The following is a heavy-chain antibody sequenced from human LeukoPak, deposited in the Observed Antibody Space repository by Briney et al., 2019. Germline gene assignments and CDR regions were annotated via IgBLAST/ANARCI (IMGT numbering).Heavy chain of an antibody. V-gene: IGHV3-21*04. CDR1: EFTFSSYN. CDR3: ARGKMYGDYLPEDV. D-gene: IGHD4-17*01. CDR2: ISSSSNYI. J-gene: IGHJ6*04. Sequence: KTGGSLRLSCTASEFTFSSYNMNWVRQAPGKGLEWVSSISSSSNYIYYADSVKGRFTISRDNAKNSLYLQMNSLRAEDTALYYCARGKMYGDYLPEDVWGKGTTVTVSS.